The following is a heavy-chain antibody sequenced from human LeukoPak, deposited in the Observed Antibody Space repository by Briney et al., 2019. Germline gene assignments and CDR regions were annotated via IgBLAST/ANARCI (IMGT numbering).Heavy chain of an antibody. CDR3: ARVGLGITIFGVVKNAFDX. V-gene: IGHV3-13*01. D-gene: IGHD3-3*01. CDR2: IGTAGDT. J-gene: IGHJ3*02. Sequence: GGSLRLSCAASGFTFSSYDTHWVRQATGKGLEWVSAIGTAGDTYYPGSVKGRFTISRENAKNSLYLQMNSLRAGDTAVYYCARVGLGITIFGVVKNAFDXXXQGTMVTVSS. CDR1: GFTFSSYD.